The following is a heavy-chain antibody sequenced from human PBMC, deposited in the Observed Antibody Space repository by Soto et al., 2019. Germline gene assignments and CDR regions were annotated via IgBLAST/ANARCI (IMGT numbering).Heavy chain of an antibody. D-gene: IGHD1-20*01. CDR2: VGGGGATT. V-gene: IGHV3-23*01. J-gene: IGHJ4*02. CDR3: AKVYYYWDNNRRLFDY. CDR1: GFIFKNYA. Sequence: PGGSLRLSCAVSGFIFKNYAMTWFRQTPGKGLEWVSAVGGGGATTYYADSVKGRFTISRDNSKNTLYLQMNSLSAEDTAIYYCAKVYYYWDNNRRLFDYCGQGSLVTVSS.